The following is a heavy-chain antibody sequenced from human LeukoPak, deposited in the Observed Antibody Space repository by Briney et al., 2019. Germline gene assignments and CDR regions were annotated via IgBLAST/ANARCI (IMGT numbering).Heavy chain of an antibody. Sequence: GGSLRLSCAASGFTFSSYAMSRVRQAPGKGLEWVSAISGSGGSTYYADSVKGRFTISRDNSKNTLYLQMNSLRAEDTAVYYCAKSSGSYPGYFDYWGQGTLVTVSS. CDR3: AKSSGSYPGYFDY. J-gene: IGHJ4*02. CDR2: ISGSGGST. CDR1: GFTFSSYA. V-gene: IGHV3-23*01. D-gene: IGHD1-26*01.